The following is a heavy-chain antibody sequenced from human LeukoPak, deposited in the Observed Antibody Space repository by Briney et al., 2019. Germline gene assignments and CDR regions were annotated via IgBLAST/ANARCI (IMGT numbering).Heavy chain of an antibody. CDR3: AHEYYDSSGYYSN. CDR1: GFTFSSYG. J-gene: IGHJ4*02. Sequence: GGSLRLSCAASGFTFSSYGMRWVRQAPGKGLEWVAVISYDGSNKYYADSVKGRFTISRDNSKNTLYLQMNSLRAEDTAVYYCAHEYYDSSGYYSNWGQGTLVTVSS. D-gene: IGHD3-22*01. V-gene: IGHV3-30*18. CDR2: ISYDGSNK.